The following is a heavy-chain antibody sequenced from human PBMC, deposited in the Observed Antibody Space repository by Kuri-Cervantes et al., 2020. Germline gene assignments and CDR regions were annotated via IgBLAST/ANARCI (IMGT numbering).Heavy chain of an antibody. J-gene: IGHJ4*02. V-gene: IGHV6-1*01. CDR1: GDSVSSKSVA. Sequence: SQTLSLTCAISGDSVSSKSVAWNWIRQSPSRGLEWLGRTYYRSKWKNDYAVSVKSRITINPDTSKNQFFLQLNSVTPEDTAVYYCARHPSGWYYFDYWGQGTLVTVSS. CDR3: ARHPSGWYYFDY. D-gene: IGHD6-19*01. CDR2: TYYRSKWKN.